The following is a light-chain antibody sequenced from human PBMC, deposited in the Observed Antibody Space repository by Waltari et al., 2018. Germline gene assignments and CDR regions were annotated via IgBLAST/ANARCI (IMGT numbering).Light chain of an antibody. Sequence: ERVMTQSPATLYVSPGETATLSCRASQSASTNLAWYQQKAGQAPRLLIYDASIRATGVPARFSGSGAGTEFTLTITGLQSEDFAVYYCQQYNNWLYTFGQGTKLEIK. J-gene: IGKJ2*01. CDR3: QQYNNWLYT. CDR1: QSASTN. CDR2: DAS. V-gene: IGKV3-15*01.